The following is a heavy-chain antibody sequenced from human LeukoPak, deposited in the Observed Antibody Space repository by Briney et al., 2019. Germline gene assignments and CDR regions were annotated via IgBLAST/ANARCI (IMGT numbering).Heavy chain of an antibody. CDR1: GYSISSGYY. V-gene: IGHV4-38-2*02. CDR2: IYHSGST. D-gene: IGHD6-13*01. CDR3: ARAYRSSWYANWFDP. Sequence: SETPSLTCTVSGYSISSGYYWGWIRQPPGKGLEWIGSIYHSGSTYYNPSLKSRVTISVDTSKNQFSLKLSSVTAADTAVYFCARAYRSSWYANWFDPWGQGTLVTVSS. J-gene: IGHJ5*02.